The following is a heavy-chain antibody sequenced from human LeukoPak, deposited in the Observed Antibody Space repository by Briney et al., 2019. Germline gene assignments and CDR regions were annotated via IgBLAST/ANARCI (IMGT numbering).Heavy chain of an antibody. J-gene: IGHJ4*02. CDR3: ARGVWAPFDS. CDR1: GFSLSNYW. V-gene: IGHV3-7*01. Sequence: GGSLRLSCAASGFSLSNYWMNRVRQAPGKVLEWVANIKQDGSEKNYVDSVKGRFSISRDNAKNSLILQMNSLRDEDTAVYYCARGVWAPFDSWGQGTLVSVSS. D-gene: IGHD7-27*01. CDR2: IKQDGSEK.